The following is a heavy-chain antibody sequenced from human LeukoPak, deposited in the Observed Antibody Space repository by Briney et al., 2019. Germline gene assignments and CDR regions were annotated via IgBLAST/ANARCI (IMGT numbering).Heavy chain of an antibody. V-gene: IGHV3-53*01. CDR1: GFTVSSNY. CDR3: AREERFNWGPYYYGMDV. Sequence: PGGSLRLSCAASGFTVSSNYMSWVRQAPGKGLEWVSVIYSGGSTYYADSVKGRFTISRDNSKNTLYLQMNSLRAEDTAVYYCAREERFNWGPYYYGMDVWGQGTTVTVSS. CDR2: IYSGGST. D-gene: IGHD7-27*01. J-gene: IGHJ6*02.